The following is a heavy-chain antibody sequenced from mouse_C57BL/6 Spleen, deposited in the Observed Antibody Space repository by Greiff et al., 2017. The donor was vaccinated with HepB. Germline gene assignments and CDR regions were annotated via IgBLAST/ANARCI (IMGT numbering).Heavy chain of an antibody. D-gene: IGHD1-1*01. CDR2: ISSGSSTI. V-gene: IGHV5-17*01. CDR3: ARPLRYGSSYGYFDV. J-gene: IGHJ1*03. Sequence: EVQGVESGGGLVKPGGSLKLSCAASGFTFSDYGMHWVRQAPEKGLEWVAYISSGSSTIYYADTVKGRFTISRDNAKNTLFLQMTSLRSEDTAMYYCARPLRYGSSYGYFDVWGTGTTVTVSS. CDR1: GFTFSDYG.